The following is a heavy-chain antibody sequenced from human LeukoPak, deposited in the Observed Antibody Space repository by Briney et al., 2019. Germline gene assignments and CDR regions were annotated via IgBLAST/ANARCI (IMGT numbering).Heavy chain of an antibody. V-gene: IGHV4-34*01. Sequence: SETLSLTCAVYGGSFSGYYWSWIRQPPRKGLEWIGEINHSGSTNYNPSLKSRVTISVDTSKNQFSLKLSSVTAADTAVYYCARWELPSSYYYGMDVWGQGTTVTVSS. CDR1: GGSFSGYY. CDR2: INHSGST. J-gene: IGHJ6*02. D-gene: IGHD1-26*01. CDR3: ARWELPSSYYYGMDV.